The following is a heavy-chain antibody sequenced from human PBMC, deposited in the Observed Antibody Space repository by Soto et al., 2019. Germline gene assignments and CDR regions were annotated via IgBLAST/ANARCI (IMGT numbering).Heavy chain of an antibody. CDR1: GFTVYDYP. J-gene: IGHJ4*02. V-gene: IGHV3-9*01. CDR2: ISWNSGNI. CDR3: VRSKGGYSYGTPFDY. Sequence: SLRLSSAASGFTVYDYPMLRVRQVIGKGLEWVSSISWNSGNIGYADSVKGRFTTSRDNAKNSLYLQMNSLRPEDTALYYCVRSKGGYSYGTPFDYWGQGTLVTVSS. D-gene: IGHD5-18*01.